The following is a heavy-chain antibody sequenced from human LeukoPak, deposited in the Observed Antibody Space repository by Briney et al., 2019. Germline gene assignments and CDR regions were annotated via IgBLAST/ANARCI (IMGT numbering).Heavy chain of an antibody. CDR1: GGPLSSSNSY. D-gene: IGHD6-19*01. V-gene: IGHV4-39*02. CDR2: IYSNGTT. J-gene: IGHJ5*02. CDR3: GVAVADTGHWFNP. Sequence: SETLSLTCTVSGGPLSSSNSYWGWTRQPPGKGPEWLGSIYSNGTTYYSASLRTLVSIPVNTSNKHFSLNLSPVTAADTAVYYCGVAVADTGHWFNPRGQGTLVTVSS.